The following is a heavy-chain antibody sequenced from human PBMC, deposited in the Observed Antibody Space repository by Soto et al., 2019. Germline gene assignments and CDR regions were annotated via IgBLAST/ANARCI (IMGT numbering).Heavy chain of an antibody. V-gene: IGHV3-33*01. J-gene: IGHJ4*02. Sequence: QVQLVESGGGVVQPGRSLRLSCAASGFTFSSYGMHWVRQAPGKGLEWVAVIWYDGSNKYYADSVKGRFTISRDNSKNTLYLQMNSLRAEDTAVYYCARGDDYGDYADYWGQGTLVTVSS. CDR3: ARGDDYGDYADY. CDR2: IWYDGSNK. CDR1: GFTFSSYG. D-gene: IGHD4-17*01.